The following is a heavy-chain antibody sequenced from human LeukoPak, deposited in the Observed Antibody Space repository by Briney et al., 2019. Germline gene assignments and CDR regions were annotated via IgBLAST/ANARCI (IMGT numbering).Heavy chain of an antibody. J-gene: IGHJ4*02. V-gene: IGHV3-30*18. D-gene: IGHD2-2*01. CDR1: GFTFSSYG. Sequence: GGSLRLSCAASGFTFSSYGMHWVRQAPGKGLEWVAVISYDGSNKYYADSVKGRYTISRDNSKNTLYLQMNSPRAEDTAVYYCAKDPRYCSSTSCYWGQGTLVTVSS. CDR2: ISYDGSNK. CDR3: AKDPRYCSSTSCY.